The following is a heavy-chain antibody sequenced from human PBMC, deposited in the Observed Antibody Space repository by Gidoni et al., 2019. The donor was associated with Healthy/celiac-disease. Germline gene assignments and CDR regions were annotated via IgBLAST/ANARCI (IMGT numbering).Heavy chain of an antibody. CDR3: ARCIHYYGSGTLDY. D-gene: IGHD3-10*01. V-gene: IGHV3-33*01. Sequence: QVQLVESGGGVVQPGRSLRLSCAASGFTFSSYGMHWVRQAPGKGLEWVAVIWYDGSNKYYADSVKGRFTISRDNSKNTLYLQMNSLRAEDTAVYYCARCIHYYGSGTLDYWGQGTLVTVSS. CDR2: IWYDGSNK. J-gene: IGHJ4*02. CDR1: GFTFSSYG.